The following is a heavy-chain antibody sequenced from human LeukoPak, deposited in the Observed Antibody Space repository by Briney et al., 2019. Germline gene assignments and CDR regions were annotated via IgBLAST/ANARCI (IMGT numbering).Heavy chain of an antibody. CDR2: ISTGGST. J-gene: IGHJ1*01. CDR3: ARDQTYYVSSGYYYVTYFQH. Sequence: PLETLSLTCTVSGASISSSYCTWMRQPAGEGLEWIGRISTGGSTTYNPSFKSRVTMSVDMSKNQFSLNLTSVTAADTAVYYCARDQTYYVSSGYYYVTYFQHWGQGILVTVSS. V-gene: IGHV4-4*07. D-gene: IGHD3-22*01. CDR1: GASISSSY.